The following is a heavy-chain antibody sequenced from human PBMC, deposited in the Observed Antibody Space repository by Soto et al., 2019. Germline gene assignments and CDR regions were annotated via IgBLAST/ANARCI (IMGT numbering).Heavy chain of an antibody. CDR1: GFSFSNAW. CDR3: ARVVLPRYFFDS. V-gene: IGHV3-15*07. D-gene: IGHD2-2*01. CDR2: IKSKTDGGTT. J-gene: IGHJ4*02. Sequence: GGSLRLSCAASGFSFSNAWMNWVRQAPGKGLEWVGHIKSKTDGGTTDYAAPVEDRFTISRDDSKNTLYLQMNSLKTEDTAVYYCARVVLPRYFFDSWGQGTLVTVSS.